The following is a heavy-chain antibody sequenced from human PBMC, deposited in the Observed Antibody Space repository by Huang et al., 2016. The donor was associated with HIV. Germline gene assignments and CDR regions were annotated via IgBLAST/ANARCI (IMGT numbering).Heavy chain of an antibody. Sequence: VQLVESGGGVVQPGRSLRLVCAAFGFSFSTYGLHWVRQAPGKGLEWVAVISYDGSNKYYAHSVKGRFTISRDTSENKVYLQMNSLRHEDTAVYYCAKDGADEEWDIDYWGQGTLVTVSS. CDR1: GFSFSTYG. CDR2: ISYDGSNK. CDR3: AKDGADEEWDIDY. J-gene: IGHJ4*02. V-gene: IGHV3-30*18. D-gene: IGHD1-26*01.